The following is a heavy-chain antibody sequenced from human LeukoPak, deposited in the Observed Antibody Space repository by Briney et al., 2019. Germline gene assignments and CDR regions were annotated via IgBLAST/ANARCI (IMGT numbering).Heavy chain of an antibody. CDR2: IYTSRST. D-gene: IGHD1-7*01. CDR3: AREGTY. Sequence: SETLSLTCTVSGGSISSGSYYWSWIRQPAGKGLEWIGRIYTSRSTNYNPSLKSRVTISVDTSKNQFSLKLSSVTAADTAVYYCAREGTYWGQGTLVTVSS. V-gene: IGHV4-61*02. J-gene: IGHJ4*02. CDR1: GGSISSGSYY.